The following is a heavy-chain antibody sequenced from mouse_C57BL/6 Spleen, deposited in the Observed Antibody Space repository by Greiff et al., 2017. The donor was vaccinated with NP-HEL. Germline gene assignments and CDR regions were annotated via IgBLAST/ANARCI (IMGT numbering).Heavy chain of an antibody. CDR3: ARGDYSNPWFAY. CDR2: IYPGDGDT. J-gene: IGHJ3*01. D-gene: IGHD2-5*01. CDR1: GYAFSSYW. V-gene: IGHV1-80*01. Sequence: VKLMESGAELVKPGASVKISCKASGYAFSSYWMNWVKQRPGKGLEWIGQIYPGDGDTNYNGKFKGKATLTADKSSSTAYMQLSSLTSEDSAVYFCARGDYSNPWFAYWGQGTLVTVSA.